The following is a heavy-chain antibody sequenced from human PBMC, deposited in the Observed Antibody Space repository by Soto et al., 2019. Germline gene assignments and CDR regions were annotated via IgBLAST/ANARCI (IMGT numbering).Heavy chain of an antibody. V-gene: IGHV4-34*01. Sequence: SETLSLTCAVYGGSFSGYYWSWIRQPPGKGLEWIGEINHSGSTNYNPSLKSRVTISVDTSKNQFSLKLSSVTAADTAVYYCARAASSSHLISLSWVDVWGQGTTVTVSS. D-gene: IGHD6-6*01. CDR2: INHSGST. J-gene: IGHJ6*02. CDR1: GGSFSGYY. CDR3: ARAASSSHLISLSWVDV.